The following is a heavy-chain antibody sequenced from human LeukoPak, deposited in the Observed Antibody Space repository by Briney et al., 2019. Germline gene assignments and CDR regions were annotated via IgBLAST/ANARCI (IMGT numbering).Heavy chain of an antibody. Sequence: SETLSLTCTVSGYSISSGYYWGWIRQPPGKGLEWIGSIYHSGSTYYNPSLKSRVTISVDTSKNQFSLKLSSVTAADTAVYYCAREWFGELLYSPWFDPWGQGTLVTVSS. CDR3: AREWFGELLYSPWFDP. J-gene: IGHJ5*02. D-gene: IGHD3-10*01. V-gene: IGHV4-38-2*02. CDR1: GYSISSGYY. CDR2: IYHSGST.